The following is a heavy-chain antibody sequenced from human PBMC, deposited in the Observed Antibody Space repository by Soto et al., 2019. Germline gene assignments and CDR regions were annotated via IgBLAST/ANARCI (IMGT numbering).Heavy chain of an antibody. V-gene: IGHV3-21*01. CDR3: ARDRGHIVVGGAFDI. D-gene: IGHD2-21*01. CDR2: ISSSSSYI. CDR1: GFTFSSYS. J-gene: IGHJ3*02. Sequence: EVQLVESGGGLVKPGGSLRLSCAASGFTFSSYSMNWVRQAPGKGLEWVSSISSSSSYIYYADSVKGRFTISRDNAKNSLYLQMNSLSAEDTAVYYCARDRGHIVVGGAFDIWGQGTMVTVSS.